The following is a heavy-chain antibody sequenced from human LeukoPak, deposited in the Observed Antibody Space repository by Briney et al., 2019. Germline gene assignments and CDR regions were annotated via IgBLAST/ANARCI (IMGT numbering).Heavy chain of an antibody. D-gene: IGHD3-10*01. CDR2: IYTSGST. V-gene: IGHV4-4*07. CDR1: DGSISSYY. Sequence: SETLSLTCTVSDGSISSYYWSWIRQPAGKGLEWIGRIYTSGSTNYNPSLKSRVTMSVDTSKNQFSLKLSSVTAADTAVYYCARGKGYGSGSYLFDYWGQGTLVTVSS. CDR3: ARGKGYGSGSYLFDY. J-gene: IGHJ4*02.